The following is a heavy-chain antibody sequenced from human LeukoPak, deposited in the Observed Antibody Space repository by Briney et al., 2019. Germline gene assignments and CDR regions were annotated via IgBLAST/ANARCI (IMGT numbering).Heavy chain of an antibody. V-gene: IGHV1-8*01. CDR2: MNPNSGNT. CDR3: ARETDYYYGMDV. J-gene: IGHJ6*02. CDR1: GYTFTSYD. Sequence: ASVTVSCKASGYTFTSYDINWVRQATGQGLEWMGWMNPNSGNTGYAQKFQGRVTMTRNTSISTAYMELSSLRSEDTAVYYCARETDYYYGMDVWGQGTTVTVSS.